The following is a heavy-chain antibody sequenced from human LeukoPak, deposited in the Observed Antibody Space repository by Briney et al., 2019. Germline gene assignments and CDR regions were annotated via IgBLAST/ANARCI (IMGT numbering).Heavy chain of an antibody. CDR3: AKERIRGRGGAARTLAY. J-gene: IGHJ4*02. CDR1: DSNIGTYA. V-gene: IGHV3-23*01. D-gene: IGHD6-6*01. CDR2: MSGGGLST. Sequence: GGSLRLSCGAPDSNIGTYAVTWVRQVPGKGLEWVSGMSGGGLSTYYARSVKGRFTISRDTSKNTFYLEMDSLGADDTALYYCAKERIRGRGGAARTLAYGAQGILVTVSS.